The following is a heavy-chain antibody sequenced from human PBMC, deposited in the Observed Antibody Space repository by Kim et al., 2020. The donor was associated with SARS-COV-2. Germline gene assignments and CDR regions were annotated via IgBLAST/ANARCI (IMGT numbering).Heavy chain of an antibody. CDR1: GGTFSSYA. J-gene: IGHJ6*02. CDR2: IITILGIA. Sequence: SVKVSCKASGGTFSSYAISWVRQAPGQGLEWMGRIITILGIANYAQKFQGRVTITADKSTSTAYMELSSLRSEDTAVYYCARDRIAAAGDYYYYYGMDVWGPGTTVTVSS. CDR3: ARDRIAAAGDYYYYYGMDV. D-gene: IGHD6-13*01. V-gene: IGHV1-69*04.